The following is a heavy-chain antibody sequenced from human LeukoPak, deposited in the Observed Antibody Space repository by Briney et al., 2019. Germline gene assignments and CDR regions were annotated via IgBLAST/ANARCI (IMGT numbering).Heavy chain of an antibody. J-gene: IGHJ4*02. CDR3: ARDNYFDSSGYYYG. V-gene: IGHV3-21*01. D-gene: IGHD3-22*01. CDR2: ISSSSSYI. CDR1: GFTFSSYS. Sequence: GGSLRLPCAASGFTFSSYSMNWVRQAPGKGLEWVSSISSSSSYIYYADSVKGRFTISRDNAKNSLYLQMNSLRAEDTAVYYCARDNYFDSSGYYYGWGQGTLVTVSS.